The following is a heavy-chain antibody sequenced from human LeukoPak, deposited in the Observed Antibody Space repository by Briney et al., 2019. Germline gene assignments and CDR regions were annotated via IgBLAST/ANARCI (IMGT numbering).Heavy chain of an antibody. Sequence: GASVKVSCKASGYTFTGYYMHWVRQAPGQGLEWMGWINPNSGGTNYAQKFLGRVTMTRDTSISTAYMELSRLRSDDTAVYYCARERIAAAVPRNYYYYGMDVWGQGTTVTVSS. V-gene: IGHV1-2*02. CDR3: ARERIAAAVPRNYYYYGMDV. J-gene: IGHJ6*02. D-gene: IGHD6-13*01. CDR2: INPNSGGT. CDR1: GYTFTGYY.